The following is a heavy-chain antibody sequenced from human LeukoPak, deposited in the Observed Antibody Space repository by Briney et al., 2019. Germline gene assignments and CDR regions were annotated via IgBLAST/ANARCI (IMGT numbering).Heavy chain of an antibody. J-gene: IGHJ6*03. D-gene: IGHD1-1*01. CDR3: ARVEQLKADYYYYMDV. CDR1: GGTFSSYA. Sequence: ASVKVSCKASGGTFSSYAISWVRQAPGQGLEWMGGIIPIFGTANYAQKFQGRVTITTDESTSTAYMELCSLRSEDTAVYYCARVEQLKADYYYYMDVWGKGTTVTVSS. V-gene: IGHV1-69*05. CDR2: IIPIFGTA.